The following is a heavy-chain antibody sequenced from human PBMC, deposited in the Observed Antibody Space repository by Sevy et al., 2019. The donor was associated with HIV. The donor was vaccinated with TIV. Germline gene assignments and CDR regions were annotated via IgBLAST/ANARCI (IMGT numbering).Heavy chain of an antibody. Sequence: GGSLRLSCAASGFTFDDYAMHWVRRAPGKGLEWVSGISWNSGSIGYADSVKGRFTISRDNAKNSLYLQMNSLRAEDTALYYCAKANYYDSSGTGYYFDYWGQGTLVTVSS. J-gene: IGHJ4*02. CDR3: AKANYYDSSGTGYYFDY. CDR2: ISWNSGSI. V-gene: IGHV3-9*01. D-gene: IGHD3-22*01. CDR1: GFTFDDYA.